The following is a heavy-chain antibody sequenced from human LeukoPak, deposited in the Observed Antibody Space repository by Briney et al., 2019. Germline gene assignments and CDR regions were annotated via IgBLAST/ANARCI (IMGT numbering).Heavy chain of an antibody. V-gene: IGHV4-59*08. CDR1: GGSISSYY. Sequence: KSSETLSLTCTVPGGSISSYYWGWIRQPPGKGLEWIGYIYYSGSTNYNPSLKSRVTISVDTSKNQFSLKLSSVTAADTAVYYCARHNDFWSGYSHPYYYGMDVWGQGTTVTVSS. CDR2: IYYSGST. CDR3: ARHNDFWSGYSHPYYYGMDV. D-gene: IGHD3-3*01. J-gene: IGHJ6*02.